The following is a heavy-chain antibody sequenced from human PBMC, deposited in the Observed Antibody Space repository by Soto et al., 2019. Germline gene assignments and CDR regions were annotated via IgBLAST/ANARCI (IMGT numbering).Heavy chain of an antibody. Sequence: PSQTLSLPCAISWDSVSNNNAAWNWIRQSPSRGLEWLGRTYSRSKWYNEYAVSVKSRISINPDASKNQFSLQLNSVTPEDTAVYYCAGGSGSLSYWGQGTLVTVSS. CDR2: TYSRSKWYN. CDR3: AGGSGSLSY. D-gene: IGHD3-10*01. CDR1: WDSVSNNNAA. V-gene: IGHV6-1*01. J-gene: IGHJ4*02.